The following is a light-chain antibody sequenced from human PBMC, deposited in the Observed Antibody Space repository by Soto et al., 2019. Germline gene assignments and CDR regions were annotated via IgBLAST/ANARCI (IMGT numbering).Light chain of an antibody. CDR3: QQYGSSPLT. CDR2: GAP. CDR1: QRVSSSY. V-gene: IGKV3-20*01. J-gene: IGKJ4*01. Sequence: EIVLTQSPGTLSLSPGERATLSCMASQRVSSSYLAWYQQKPGQAPRLFIYGAPSRTTGIPDRFSGRGSGSDLALTISRLEPDDFAVYYYQQYGSSPLTFGGWSKVEIK.